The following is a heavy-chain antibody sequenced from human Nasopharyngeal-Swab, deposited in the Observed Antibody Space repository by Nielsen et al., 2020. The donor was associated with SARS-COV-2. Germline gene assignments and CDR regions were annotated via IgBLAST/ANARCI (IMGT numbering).Heavy chain of an antibody. CDR1: GFIFSASA. CDR2: IGDKDHNYAT. V-gene: IGHV3-73*01. Sequence: GGSLRLSCAASGFIFSASAMHWVRQASGKGLEWVGRIGDKDHNYATTYGASVKGRFTISRDDSKNTVFLHMDSLRTEDTALYYCTTDFYFDYWGRGTLVTVSS. CDR3: TTDFYFDY. J-gene: IGHJ4*02.